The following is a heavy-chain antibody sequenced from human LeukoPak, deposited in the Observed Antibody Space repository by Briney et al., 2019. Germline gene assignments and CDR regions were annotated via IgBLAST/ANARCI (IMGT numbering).Heavy chain of an antibody. CDR2: IHTYHGVT. J-gene: IGHJ4*02. D-gene: IGHD3-3*01. Sequence: ASVKVSCKASGNTSTNFAISWVRQAPGQGLEWLGWIHTYHGVTRYPKKLQGRVTMTRDTSTTTAYMELRSLTSDDTAVYYCAPDSASGYLGFVCWGQGTLVTVST. V-gene: IGHV1-18*01. CDR1: GNTSTNFA. CDR3: APDSASGYLGFVC.